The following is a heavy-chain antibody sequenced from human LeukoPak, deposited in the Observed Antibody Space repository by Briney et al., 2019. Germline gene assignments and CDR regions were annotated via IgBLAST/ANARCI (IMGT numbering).Heavy chain of an antibody. D-gene: IGHD1-26*01. J-gene: IGHJ4*02. V-gene: IGHV3-7*01. CDR2: IKQDGSEE. CDR1: GFTFSSYW. CDR3: ARGSSAGASLRHDY. Sequence: GGSLRLSCAASGFTFSSYWMSWVRQAPGKGLEWVANIKQDGSEENFVDSVKGRFTISRDNAKKSLYLQMNSLRAGDTAVYYCARGSSAGASLRHDYWGRGTLVTVSS.